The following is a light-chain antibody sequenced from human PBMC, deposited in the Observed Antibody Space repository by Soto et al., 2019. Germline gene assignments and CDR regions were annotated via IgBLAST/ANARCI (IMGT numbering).Light chain of an antibody. CDR1: SSDVGSYNY. J-gene: IGLJ1*01. CDR3: SSYTGSSTLGV. V-gene: IGLV2-14*03. CDR2: DVS. Sequence: QSALTQPASMSGSPGQSITISCTGTSSDVGSYNYVSWYQQHPDKVPKLMVFDVSDRPSGVSNRFSGSKSGNTASLTISGLQPEDEADYYCSSYTGSSTLGVFGTGTQLTVL.